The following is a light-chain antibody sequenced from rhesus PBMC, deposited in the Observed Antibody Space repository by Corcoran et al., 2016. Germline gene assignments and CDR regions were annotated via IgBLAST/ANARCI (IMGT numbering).Light chain of an antibody. CDR1: QNIYSN. CDR2: AAS. CDR3: QHYYDNPLT. V-gene: IGKV1S12*01. J-gene: IGKJ4*01. Sequence: DIQMTQSPSALSASVGDRVTISCRASQNIYSNLAWYQQKPGKAPKLLFYAASNLQTGIPSRFSGSGSGTDFTITISSLQPEDSAAYYCQHYYDNPLTFGGGTKVELK.